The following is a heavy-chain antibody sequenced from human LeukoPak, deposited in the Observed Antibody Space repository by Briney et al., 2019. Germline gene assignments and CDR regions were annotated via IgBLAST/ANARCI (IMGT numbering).Heavy chain of an antibody. Sequence: GGSLRLSCAASGFTFSSYAMHWVRQAPGKGLEWVANIKQDGSEKYYVDSVKGRFTISRDNAKNSLFLQVNSLRAEDTAVYYCARDGTVHSSYFDYWGQGTLVTVSS. J-gene: IGHJ4*02. CDR1: GFTFSSYA. CDR3: ARDGTVHSSYFDY. D-gene: IGHD6-6*01. V-gene: IGHV3-7*05. CDR2: IKQDGSEK.